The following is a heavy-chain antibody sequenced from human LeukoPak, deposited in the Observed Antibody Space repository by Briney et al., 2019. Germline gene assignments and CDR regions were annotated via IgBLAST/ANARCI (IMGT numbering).Heavy chain of an antibody. CDR3: ARGGGRYFVLGDWFDP. CDR1: GYTFTSYD. CDR2: MNPNSGNT. V-gene: IGHV1-8*01. J-gene: IGHJ5*02. Sequence: ASVKVSCKASGYTFTSYDINWVRQATGQGLEWMGWMNPNSGNTGYAQKFQGGVTMTRNTSISTAYMELSSLRSEDTAVYYCARGGGRYFVLGDWFDPWGQGTLVTVSS. D-gene: IGHD3-9*01.